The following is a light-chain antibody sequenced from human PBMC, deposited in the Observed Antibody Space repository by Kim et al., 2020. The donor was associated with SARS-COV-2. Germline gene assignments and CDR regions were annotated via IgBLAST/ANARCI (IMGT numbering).Light chain of an antibody. Sequence: DIQMTQSPSSLSASVGDTVTITCQADQAIYNYLNWFHQRPGKAPKLLIFDASRLDGGVPSRFSASGSETEFTLTITNLQPEDVTTYYCQQFHLVPYTFGQGTKLEI. CDR1: QAIYNY. V-gene: IGKV1-33*01. CDR2: DAS. J-gene: IGKJ2*01. CDR3: QQFHLVPYT.